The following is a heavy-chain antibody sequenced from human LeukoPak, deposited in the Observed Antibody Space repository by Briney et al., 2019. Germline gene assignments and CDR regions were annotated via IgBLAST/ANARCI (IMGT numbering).Heavy chain of an antibody. D-gene: IGHD6-19*01. CDR2: IKQDGSEK. J-gene: IGHJ4*02. CDR3: ARDFNPAGYSSGWSTCAY. CDR1: GFTFSSYT. Sequence: GGSLRLSCAASGFTFSSYTMNWVRQAPGKGLEWVANIKQDGSEKYYVDSVKGRFTISRDNAKYSLYLQMSSLRAEDTAVYYCARDFNPAGYSSGWSTCAYWGQGTLVTVSS. V-gene: IGHV3-7*05.